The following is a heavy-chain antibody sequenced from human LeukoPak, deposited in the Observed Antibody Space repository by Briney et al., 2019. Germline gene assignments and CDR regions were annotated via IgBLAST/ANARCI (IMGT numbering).Heavy chain of an antibody. CDR2: ISITSRTT. J-gene: IGHJ3*02. CDR1: GFTFTTYS. Sequence: GGSLRLSCAASGFTFTTYSMNWVRQAQGKGLQWVSYISITSRTTNYADSVKGRFTISRDSAKNSLYLQMNSLRDEDTAVYYCATEKAFAFDIWGQGTVVTVSS. V-gene: IGHV3-48*02. CDR3: ATEKAFAFDI.